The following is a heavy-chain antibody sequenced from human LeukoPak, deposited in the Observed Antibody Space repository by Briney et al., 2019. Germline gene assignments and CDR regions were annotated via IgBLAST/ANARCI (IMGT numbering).Heavy chain of an antibody. CDR3: AIGGALGGYFPQ. J-gene: IGHJ4*02. CDR2: LKQDGSEI. V-gene: IGHV3-7*03. CDR1: GFAFNTYS. D-gene: IGHD3-9*01. Sequence: GGSLRLSCAASGFAFNTYSMNWVRQAPGKGLEWVARLKQDGSEIGYLDSVKGRFTISRDNAKNSLYLQMNSLRAEDTAVYYCAIGGALGGYFPQWGQGTLVTVSS.